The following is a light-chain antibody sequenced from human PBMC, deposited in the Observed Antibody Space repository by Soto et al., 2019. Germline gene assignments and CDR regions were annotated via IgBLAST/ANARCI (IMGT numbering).Light chain of an antibody. V-gene: IGKV1-5*03. Sequence: DIQMTQSPSTLSSSVGDRATIPCRASQSVSSWLAWYQQKPGKAPKLLIYKASSLESGVPSRFSGSGSGTEFTLTVSSLQPDDFATYYCQQYNSYSQTFGQGTKVDI. CDR1: QSVSSW. CDR2: KAS. CDR3: QQYNSYSQT. J-gene: IGKJ1*01.